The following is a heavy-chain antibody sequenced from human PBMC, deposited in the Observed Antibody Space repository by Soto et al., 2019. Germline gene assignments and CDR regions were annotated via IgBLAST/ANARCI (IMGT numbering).Heavy chain of an antibody. Sequence: PGGSLRLSCAGSGFTISRHYMTWVRQAAGEGLEWVAFIHPTGEPFYSDSVKGRFAISRDTFKNTLSLQMNSLRVEDTAVYYCTSGLDDAKIHYWGQGTLVTVSS. J-gene: IGHJ4*02. CDR2: IHPTGEP. CDR3: TSGLDDAKIHY. V-gene: IGHV3-66*01. D-gene: IGHD1-1*01. CDR1: GFTISRHY.